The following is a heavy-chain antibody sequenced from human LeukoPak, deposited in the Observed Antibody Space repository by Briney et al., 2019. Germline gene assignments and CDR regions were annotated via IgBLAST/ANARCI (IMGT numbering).Heavy chain of an antibody. CDR2: ISSKGTAI. D-gene: IGHD5-24*01. V-gene: IGHV3-48*04. Sequence: PGGSLRLSCAASGFSFSSYSMHWVRQAPGKGLEWVSYISSKGTAIFYAVSVEGRFTISRDNANNSLYLQMNSLRAEDTAVYYCAREDGEIDYWGQGTLVTVSS. J-gene: IGHJ4*02. CDR1: GFSFSSYS. CDR3: AREDGEIDY.